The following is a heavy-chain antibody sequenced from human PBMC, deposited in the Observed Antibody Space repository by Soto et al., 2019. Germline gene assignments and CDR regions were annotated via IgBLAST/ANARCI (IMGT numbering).Heavy chain of an antibody. CDR2: INPNSGGT. J-gene: IGHJ4*02. CDR3: AREVSKAAGTGPQFDY. CDR1: GYTFTGYY. Sequence: GASVKVSCKASGYTFTGYYMHWVRQAPGQGLEWMGWINPNSGGTNYAQKFQGWVTMTRDTSISTAYMELSRLRSDDTAVYYCAREVSKAAGTGPQFDYWGQGTLVTVSS. V-gene: IGHV1-2*04. D-gene: IGHD6-13*01.